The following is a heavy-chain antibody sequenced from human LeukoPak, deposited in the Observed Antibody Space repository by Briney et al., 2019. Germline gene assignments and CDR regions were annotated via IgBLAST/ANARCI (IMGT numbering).Heavy chain of an antibody. CDR2: ISSSSSYI. D-gene: IGHD6-19*01. CDR3: AREQPGYSSGWYDILGYYFDC. Sequence: GGSLRLSCAASGFTFSSYSMNWVRQAPGKGLEWVSSISSSSSYIYYADSVKGRFTISRDNAKNSLYLQMNSLRAEDTAVYYCAREQPGYSSGWYDILGYYFDCWGQGTLVTVSS. V-gene: IGHV3-21*01. CDR1: GFTFSSYS. J-gene: IGHJ4*02.